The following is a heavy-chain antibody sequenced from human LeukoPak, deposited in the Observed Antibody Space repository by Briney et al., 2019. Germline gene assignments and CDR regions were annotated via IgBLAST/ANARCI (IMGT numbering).Heavy chain of an antibody. CDR1: GYSFTGYY. CDR3: ARGDVDTAMATGYYYYMDV. J-gene: IGHJ6*03. D-gene: IGHD5-18*01. CDR2: INPNSRGT. V-gene: IGHV1-2*02. Sequence: ASVKVSCKASGYSFTGYYMHWVRQAPGQGLEWMGWINPNSRGTNYAQKFQGRVTMTRDTSISTAYMELSSLRSEDTAVYYCARGDVDTAMATGYYYYMDVWGKGTTVTISS.